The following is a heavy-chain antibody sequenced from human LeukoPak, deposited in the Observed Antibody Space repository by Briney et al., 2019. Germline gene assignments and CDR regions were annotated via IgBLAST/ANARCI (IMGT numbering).Heavy chain of an antibody. CDR1: GFTFSSYE. CDR3: ARDRHSSYDPAYYYYYGMDV. CDR2: ISSSGSTI. Sequence: GGSLRLSCAASGFTFSSYEMNWVRQAPGKGLEWVSYISSSGSTIYYADSVKGRFTISRDNAKNSLYLQMNSLRAEDTAVYYCARDRHSSYDPAYYYYYGMDVWGQGTTVTVSS. D-gene: IGHD5-12*01. J-gene: IGHJ6*02. V-gene: IGHV3-48*03.